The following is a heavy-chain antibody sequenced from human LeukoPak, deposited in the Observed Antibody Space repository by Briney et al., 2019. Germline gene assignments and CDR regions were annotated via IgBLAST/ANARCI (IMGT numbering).Heavy chain of an antibody. V-gene: IGHV3-30-3*01. CDR1: GFTFNNYA. D-gene: IGHD3-22*01. CDR3: ASLITASEVFDY. Sequence: PGGSLRLSCAASGFTFNNYAMHWVRQAPGKGLEWVAVISYAGTNEYYADSVKGRFTISRDNSKNTLYLQMNSLRAEDTAVYYCASLITASEVFDYWGQGTLVTASS. CDR2: ISYAGTNE. J-gene: IGHJ4*02.